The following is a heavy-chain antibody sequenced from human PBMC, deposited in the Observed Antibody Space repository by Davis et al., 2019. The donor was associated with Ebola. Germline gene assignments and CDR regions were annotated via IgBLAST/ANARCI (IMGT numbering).Heavy chain of an antibody. V-gene: IGHV3-7*01. J-gene: IGHJ6*03. CDR2: IKQDGSEK. Sequence: GESLRISCAASGFIFSSYWMSWVRQAPGKGLEWVANIKQDGSEKYYVDSVKGRFTISRDNAKNSLYLQMNSLRAEDTAVYYCARDRGSYSSSYYYYMDVWGKGTTVTVSS. CDR3: ARDRGSYSSSYYYYMDV. D-gene: IGHD6-6*01. CDR1: GFIFSSYW.